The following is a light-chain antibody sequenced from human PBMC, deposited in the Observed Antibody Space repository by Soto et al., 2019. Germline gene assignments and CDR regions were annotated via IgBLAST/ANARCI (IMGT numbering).Light chain of an antibody. Sequence: DIQLTQSPSFLSASVGDRVTITCRASQGISSYLAWYQQKPGKAPKLLIYAASTLQSGVPSRFSGSGSGTEFTLTISSLQPEDFATYCCQQFNSYPITFGQGTRLEIE. V-gene: IGKV1-9*01. J-gene: IGKJ5*01. CDR2: AAS. CDR3: QQFNSYPIT. CDR1: QGISSY.